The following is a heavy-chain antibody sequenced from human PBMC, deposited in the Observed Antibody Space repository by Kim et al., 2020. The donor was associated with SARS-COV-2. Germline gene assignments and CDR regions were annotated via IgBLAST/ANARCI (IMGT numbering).Heavy chain of an antibody. CDR2: INRNSDST. Sequence: GGSLRLSCAASGFTFGDYGMSWVRQAPGKGLEWVSGINRNSDSTGYADSVKGRLTISRDNARSSLYLQMNSLRADDTALYHCVRGYAGGPFDFWGPGVLV. J-gene: IGHJ4*02. CDR1: GFTFGDYG. V-gene: IGHV3-20*01. D-gene: IGHD3-16*01. CDR3: VRGYAGGPFDF.